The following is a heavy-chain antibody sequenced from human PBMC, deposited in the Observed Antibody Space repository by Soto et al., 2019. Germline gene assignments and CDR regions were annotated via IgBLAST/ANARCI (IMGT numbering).Heavy chain of an antibody. V-gene: IGHV1-18*03. CDR3: ARPRGITIFGVVIQNWFDP. J-gene: IGHJ5*02. D-gene: IGHD3-3*01. CDR2: ISAYNGNT. CDR1: GYTFTSYG. Sequence: QVQLVQSGAEVKKPGASVKVSCKASGYTFTSYGISWVRQAPGQGLEWMGWISAYNGNTNYAQKLQGRVTMTTDTSTSTAYMELRSLRSDDMAVYYCARPRGITIFGVVIQNWFDPWGQGTLVTVSS.